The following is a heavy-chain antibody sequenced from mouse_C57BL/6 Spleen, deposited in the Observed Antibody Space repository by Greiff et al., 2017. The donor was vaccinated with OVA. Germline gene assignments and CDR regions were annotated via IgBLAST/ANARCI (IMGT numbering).Heavy chain of an antibody. CDR3: ARKDGWGFDD. J-gene: IGHJ2*01. CDR2: IDPSDSYT. D-gene: IGHD2-3*01. CDR1: GYTFTSYW. V-gene: IGHV1-69*01. Sequence: VQLQQPGAELVMPGASVKLSCKASGYTFTSYWMHWVKQRPGQGLEWIGEIDPSDSYTNYNQKFKGKSTLTVDKSSSTAYMQLSSLTSEDSAVYYCARKDGWGFDDWGQGTTLTVSS.